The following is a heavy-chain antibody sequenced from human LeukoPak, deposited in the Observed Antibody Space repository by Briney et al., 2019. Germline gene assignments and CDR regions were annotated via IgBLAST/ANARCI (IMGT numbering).Heavy chain of an antibody. D-gene: IGHD3-22*01. J-gene: IGHJ4*02. Sequence: SETLSLTCTVSGGSISSSDYYWGWIRQPPGKGLEWIASIYYSGTTHYNPSHQSRVTMSVDTSKNQFSLKLSSVTAADTAVYYCARDGLNYYDSSGYLDYWGQGTLVTVSS. CDR2: IYYSGTT. CDR1: GGSISSSDYY. CDR3: ARDGLNYYDSSGYLDY. V-gene: IGHV4-39*02.